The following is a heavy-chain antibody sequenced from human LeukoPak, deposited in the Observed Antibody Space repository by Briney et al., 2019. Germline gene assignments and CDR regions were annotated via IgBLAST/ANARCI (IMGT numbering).Heavy chain of an antibody. Sequence: GGSLRLSCEASGFSFSIFAINWVRQAPGKGLEWVSYISSSGSTIYYADSVKGRFTISRDNAKNSLYLQMNSLRAEDTAVYYCARERGSGISYWGQGTLVTVSS. J-gene: IGHJ4*02. CDR1: GFSFSIFA. CDR2: ISSSGSTI. D-gene: IGHD3-10*01. CDR3: ARERGSGISY. V-gene: IGHV3-48*03.